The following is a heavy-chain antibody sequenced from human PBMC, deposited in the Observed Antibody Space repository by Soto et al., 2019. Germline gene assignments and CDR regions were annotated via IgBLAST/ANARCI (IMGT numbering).Heavy chain of an antibody. Sequence: SETLSLTCTVSGGSISSYYWSWIRQPPGKGLEWIGYIYYSGSTNYNPSLKSRVTISVDTSKNQFSLKLSSVTAADTAVYYCARLPIAAAGTYVDYWGQGTLVTVSS. CDR3: ARLPIAAAGTYVDY. J-gene: IGHJ4*02. V-gene: IGHV4-59*08. D-gene: IGHD6-13*01. CDR1: GGSISSYY. CDR2: IYYSGST.